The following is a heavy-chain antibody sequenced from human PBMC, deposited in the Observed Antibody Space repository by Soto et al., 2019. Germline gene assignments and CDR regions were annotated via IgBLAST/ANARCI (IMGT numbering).Heavy chain of an antibody. CDR2: IYYSGST. V-gene: IGHV4-39*01. J-gene: IGHJ4*02. CDR3: ASYDSSGWSRYYFDY. D-gene: IGHD3-22*01. Sequence: SETPSLTCTVSARSISSRTYYWAWVRHQPGKGLVWIGSIYYSGSTYYNPSLKSRVTISVDTSKNQFSLKLSSVTAADTAVYYCASYDSSGWSRYYFDYWGQGTLVTVS. CDR1: ARSISSRTYY.